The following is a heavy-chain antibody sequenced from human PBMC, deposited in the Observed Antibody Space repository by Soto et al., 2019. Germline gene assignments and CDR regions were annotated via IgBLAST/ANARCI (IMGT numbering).Heavy chain of an antibody. J-gene: IGHJ4*02. Sequence: QVQLQQWGAGLLKPSETLSLTCAVYGGSFSGYYWSWIRQPPGKGLEWIGEINHSGSTNYNPSLKSRVTISVDTSKNQFSLKLSSVTAADTAVYYCARASDSSGYFDYWGQGTLVTVSS. V-gene: IGHV4-34*01. CDR1: GGSFSGYY. CDR2: INHSGST. CDR3: ARASDSSGYFDY. D-gene: IGHD3-22*01.